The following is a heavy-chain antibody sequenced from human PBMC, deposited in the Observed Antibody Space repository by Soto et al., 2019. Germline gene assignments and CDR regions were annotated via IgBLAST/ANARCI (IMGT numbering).Heavy chain of an antibody. D-gene: IGHD3-10*01. V-gene: IGHV3-48*01. CDR1: GSTFSSYS. CDR3: ARANYYGSPGDFDY. CDR2: ISSSSSTI. J-gene: IGHJ4*02. Sequence: PGGSLRLSCAASGSTFSSYSMNWVRQAPGKGLERVSYISSSSSTIYYADSVKGRFTISRDNAKNSLYLQMNSLRAEDTAVYYCARANYYGSPGDFDYWGQGTLVTVSS.